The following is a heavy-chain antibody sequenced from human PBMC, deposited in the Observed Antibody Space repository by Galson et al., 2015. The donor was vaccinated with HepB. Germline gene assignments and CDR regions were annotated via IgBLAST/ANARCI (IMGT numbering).Heavy chain of an antibody. CDR1: GFTFSSYA. D-gene: IGHD6-19*01. CDR2: ISGSGGST. V-gene: IGHV3-23*01. Sequence: SLRLSCAASGFTFSSYAMSWVRQAPGKGLEWVSAISGSGGSTYYADSVKGRFTISRDNSKNTLYLQMNSLRAEDTAVYYCAKAGGRYSSGWYGPRGAVEDYWGQGTLVTVSS. J-gene: IGHJ4*02. CDR3: AKAGGRYSSGWYGPRGAVEDY.